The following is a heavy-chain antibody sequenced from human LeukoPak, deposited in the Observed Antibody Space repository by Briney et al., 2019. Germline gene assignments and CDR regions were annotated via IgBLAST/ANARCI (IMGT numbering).Heavy chain of an antibody. CDR1: GFTFSSSA. V-gene: IGHV3-23*01. CDR3: AKDYRDSWAGAFDI. CDR2: ISGSGGST. J-gene: IGHJ3*02. D-gene: IGHD3-16*02. Sequence: GGSLRLSCAASGFTFSSSAMSWVRQAPGKGLEWVSGISGSGGSTYYADSVKGRFTISRDNSKNTVYLQMNSLRAEDTAVYYCAKDYRDSWAGAFDIWGQGTMVTVSS.